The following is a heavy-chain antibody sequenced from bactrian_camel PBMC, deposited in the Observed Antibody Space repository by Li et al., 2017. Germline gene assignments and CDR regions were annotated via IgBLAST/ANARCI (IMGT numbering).Heavy chain of an antibody. J-gene: IGHJ6*01. V-gene: IGHV3S55*01. CDR1: RYTISSSC. CDR3: AAALLGFQLCESWLKGLRREGS. CDR2: IDSGGRT. D-gene: IGHD1*01. Sequence: VQLVESGGGSVQAGGSLRLSCAASRYTISSSCMGWFRQAPGKEREGVASIDSGGRTSYADSVKGRFTISKDNAKNTLYLQMNSLKPEDTAMYYCAAALLGFQLCESWLKGLRREGSWGQGTQVTVS.